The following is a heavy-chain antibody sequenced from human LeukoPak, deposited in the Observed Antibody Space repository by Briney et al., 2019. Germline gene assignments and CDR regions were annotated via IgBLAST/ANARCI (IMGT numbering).Heavy chain of an antibody. CDR3: AADSSGFSHFDY. CDR1: GGSFSVYY. J-gene: IGHJ4*02. V-gene: IGHV4-34*01. Sequence: PSETLSLTCAVYGGSFSVYYWSWIRQPPEKGLEWIGEINHSGSTNYNPSLKSRVTISVDTSKNQFSLKLSSVTAADTAVYYCAADSSGFSHFDYWGQGTLVTVSS. CDR2: INHSGST. D-gene: IGHD3-22*01.